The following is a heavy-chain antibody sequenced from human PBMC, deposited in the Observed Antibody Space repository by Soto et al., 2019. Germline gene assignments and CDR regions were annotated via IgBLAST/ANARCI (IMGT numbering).Heavy chain of an antibody. CDR1: GASSTGSGCY. V-gene: IGHV4-39*01. D-gene: IGHD2-2*01. J-gene: IGHJ4*02. CDR2: IYDDGST. CDR3: ARSHKVPRLFMSPYDY. Sequence: VVGASSTGSGCYWVWNKQPPGKGMESVGRIYDDGSTHYHPTLKSRVTISVDTSKNQFSLTLSSVTAADPAVYYCARSHKVPRLFMSPYDYWRQGTLVTVCS.